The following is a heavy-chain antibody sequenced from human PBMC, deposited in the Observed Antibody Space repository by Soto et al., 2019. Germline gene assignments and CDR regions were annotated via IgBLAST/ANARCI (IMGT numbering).Heavy chain of an antibody. CDR2: ISGSGGST. Sequence: PGGSLRLSCAASGFTFSSYAMSWVRQAPGKGLEWVSTISGSGGSTHYADSVKGRFTISRDNSKNTLYLQMDSLKTEDTALYYCTTDVDYLSPQIDYWGQGTLVTVSS. CDR1: GFTFSSYA. CDR3: TTDVDYLSPQIDY. D-gene: IGHD4-17*01. J-gene: IGHJ4*02. V-gene: IGHV3-23*01.